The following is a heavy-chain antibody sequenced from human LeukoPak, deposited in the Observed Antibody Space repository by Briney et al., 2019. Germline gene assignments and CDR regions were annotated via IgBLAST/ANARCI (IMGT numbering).Heavy chain of an antibody. CDR2: INPNSGGT. V-gene: IGHV1-2*02. D-gene: IGHD1-26*01. CDR3: ATDTYGGTYNY. Sequence: ASVKVSCKASGYTFTVYYMHWVRQAPGQGLEWMGWINPNSGGTKYAQKFQGRVTMTRDTSISTAYMELSRLRSDDTAVYYCATDTYGGTYNYWGQGTLVPVSS. CDR1: GYTFTVYY. J-gene: IGHJ4*02.